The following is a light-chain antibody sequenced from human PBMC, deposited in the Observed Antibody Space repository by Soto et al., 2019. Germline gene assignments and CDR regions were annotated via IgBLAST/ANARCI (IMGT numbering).Light chain of an antibody. Sequence: QSVLTQPPSASGSPGQSVTISCTGTSSDVGGYNYVSWYQQHPGKAPKVMIYEVSKRPSGVPDRFSGSKSGNTASLTISGLQAEDEADYYCSSYTTSNTRQIVFGTGTKVTVL. CDR1: SSDVGGYNY. CDR3: SSYTTSNTRQIV. J-gene: IGLJ1*01. V-gene: IGLV2-8*01. CDR2: EVS.